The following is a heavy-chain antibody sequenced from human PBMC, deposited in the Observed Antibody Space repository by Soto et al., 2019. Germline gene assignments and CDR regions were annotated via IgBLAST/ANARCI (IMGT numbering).Heavy chain of an antibody. CDR1: GGSISSYY. CDR2: IYYSGST. V-gene: IGHV4-59*01. J-gene: IGHJ3*02. CDR3: ARLYGLDAFDI. D-gene: IGHD4-17*01. Sequence: SETLSLTCTVSGGSISSYYWSWIRQPPGKGLEWIGYIYYSGSTNYNPSLKSRVTISVDTSKNQFSMKLSSVTAAGAAVYYCARLYGLDAFDIWGQGAMVTVSS.